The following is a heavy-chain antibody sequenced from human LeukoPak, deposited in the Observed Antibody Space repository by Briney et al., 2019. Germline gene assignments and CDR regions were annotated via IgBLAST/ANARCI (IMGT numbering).Heavy chain of an antibody. CDR2: ISPDSNYK. V-gene: IGHV3-21*01. Sequence: GGSLRLSCAASGFTFSTYSMNWLRLAPGKGLEWVSSISPDSNYKYYVDSVKGRFTISRDNAKNSLYLQMNSLRAEDTAVYYCARDPAYCSSTRCREGDFDCWGQGTLVTVSS. CDR3: ARDPAYCSSTRCREGDFDC. J-gene: IGHJ4*02. CDR1: GFTFSTYS. D-gene: IGHD2-2*01.